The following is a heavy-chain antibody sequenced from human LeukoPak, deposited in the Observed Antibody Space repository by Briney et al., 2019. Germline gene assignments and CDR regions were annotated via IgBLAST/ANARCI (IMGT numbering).Heavy chain of an antibody. CDR3: AKLLAAAANYFDY. V-gene: IGHV3-30*02. CDR1: GFTFNSYG. J-gene: IGHJ4*02. CDR2: IRYDGSNK. D-gene: IGHD6-13*01. Sequence: GGSLRLSCAASGFTFNSYGMHWVRQAPGKGLEWVAFIRYDGSNKYYADSVKGRFTISRDNSKNTLYLQMNSLRAEDTAVYYCAKLLAAAANYFDYWGQGTLVTVSS.